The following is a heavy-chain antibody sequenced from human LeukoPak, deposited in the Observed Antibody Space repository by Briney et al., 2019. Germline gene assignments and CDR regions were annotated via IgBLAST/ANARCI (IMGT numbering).Heavy chain of an antibody. CDR2: ISSNGGST. D-gene: IGHD1-20*01. J-gene: IGHJ4*02. CDR1: GFTFSSYA. V-gene: IGHV3-64*01. CDR3: ARGSAYNWNDVVDY. Sequence: GGSLRLSCAASGFTFSSYAMHWVRQAPGKGLEYVSAISSNGGSTYYANSVKGRFTISRDNSKNTLYLQMGSLRAEDMAVYYCARGSAYNWNDVVDYWGQGTLVTVSS.